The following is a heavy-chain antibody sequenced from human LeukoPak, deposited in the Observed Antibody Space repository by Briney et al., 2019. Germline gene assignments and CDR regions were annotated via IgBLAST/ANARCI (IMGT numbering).Heavy chain of an antibody. D-gene: IGHD2-2*01. V-gene: IGHV6-1*01. Sequence: SQTLSLTCALSGDSVSSDSAAWNWIRQSPSRGLEWLGRTYYRSRWSNDYAGSVKSRIIINPDTSKNQFSLQLNSVTPEDTAVYYCARRLTQYDCFDPWGQGILVTVSS. CDR3: ARRLTQYDCFDP. J-gene: IGHJ5*02. CDR2: TYYRSRWSN. CDR1: GDSVSSDSAA.